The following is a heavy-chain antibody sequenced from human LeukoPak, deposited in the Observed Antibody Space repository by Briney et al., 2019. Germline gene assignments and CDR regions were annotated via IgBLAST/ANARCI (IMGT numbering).Heavy chain of an antibody. CDR3: ARVRRQIGPDRPSRAFDI. D-gene: IGHD1-14*01. J-gene: IGHJ3*02. Sequence: PSDTLSLPCTVSGHSISSSSYYGGWIRQPPGKGLEWIGSLSYSGSTYYNQSLKSRVSISVETSKTQFSLKLSSVSAADTAVYYCARVRRQIGPDRPSRAFDIWGQGTMVTVSS. CDR2: LSYSGST. V-gene: IGHV4-39*07. CDR1: GHSISSSSYY.